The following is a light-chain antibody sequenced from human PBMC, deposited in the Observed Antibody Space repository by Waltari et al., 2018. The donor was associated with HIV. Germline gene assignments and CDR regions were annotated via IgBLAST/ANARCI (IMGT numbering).Light chain of an antibody. CDR3: QQSYSTPRT. V-gene: IGKV1-39*01. CDR1: QTISSY. Sequence: DIQMTQSPSSLSASVGDRVTITCRASQTISSYLIWYQQKPGKAPMLLIYGASTLHSGVPSRFSGSGSGTDFTLTISSLQPEDFATYYCQQSYSTPRTFGQGTKLEIK. CDR2: GAS. J-gene: IGKJ2*01.